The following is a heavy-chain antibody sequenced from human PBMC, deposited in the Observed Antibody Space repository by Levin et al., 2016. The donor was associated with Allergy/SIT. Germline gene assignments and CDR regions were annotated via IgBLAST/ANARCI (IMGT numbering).Heavy chain of an antibody. Sequence: GGSLRLSCAASGFTLSSYAMSWVRQAPGKGPEWVSIINAGGGSTFYADSVKGRFTISRDDSRNTLYMQLTSLRDEDTAVYYCAKKRSRPSESSGYDYDWYFDLWGRGTLVAVSS. J-gene: IGHJ2*01. V-gene: IGHV3-23*01. CDR3: AKKRSRPSESSGYDYDWYFDL. CDR2: INAGGGST. CDR1: GFTLSSYA. D-gene: IGHD3-22*01.